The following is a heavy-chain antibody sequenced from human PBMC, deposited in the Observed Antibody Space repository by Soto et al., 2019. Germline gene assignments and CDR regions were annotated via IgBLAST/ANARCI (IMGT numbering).Heavy chain of an antibody. CDR1: GFTFNIYG. J-gene: IGHJ4*02. CDR3: AIARVADSSLDH. Sequence: PGGSLRLSCAASGFTFNIYGMHWVRQAPDKGLEWVALISYDGSNQYYADSVKGRFTISRDNSKNTLFLQMNSLRADDTAVYYCAIARVADSSLDHWGQGTLVTVSS. D-gene: IGHD3-3*01. V-gene: IGHV3-30*03. CDR2: ISYDGSNQ.